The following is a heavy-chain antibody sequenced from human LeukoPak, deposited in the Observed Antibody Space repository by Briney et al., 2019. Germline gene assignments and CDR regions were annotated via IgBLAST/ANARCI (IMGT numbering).Heavy chain of an antibody. J-gene: IGHJ4*02. D-gene: IGHD6-13*01. Sequence: SETLSLTCTVSGGSISSYYWSWIRKPAGKGLEWIGRIYTSGSTNYNPSLKSRVTISVDKSKNQFSLKLSSVTAADTAVYYCARAHYSSSYSFDYWGQGTLVTVSS. CDR3: ARAHYSSSYSFDY. V-gene: IGHV4-4*07. CDR2: IYTSGST. CDR1: GGSISSYY.